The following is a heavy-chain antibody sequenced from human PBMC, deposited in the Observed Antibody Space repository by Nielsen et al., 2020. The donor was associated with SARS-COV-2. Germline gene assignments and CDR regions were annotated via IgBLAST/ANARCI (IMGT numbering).Heavy chain of an antibody. J-gene: IGHJ4*02. Sequence: GGSLRLSCAASGFTVSSNYMSWVRQAPGKGLEWVSVIYSGGSTYYADSVKGRFTISRDNSKNTLYLQTNSLRAEDTAVYYCASEIAVAGLDYWGQGTLVTVSS. CDR2: IYSGGST. V-gene: IGHV3-53*01. D-gene: IGHD6-19*01. CDR3: ASEIAVAGLDY. CDR1: GFTVSSNY.